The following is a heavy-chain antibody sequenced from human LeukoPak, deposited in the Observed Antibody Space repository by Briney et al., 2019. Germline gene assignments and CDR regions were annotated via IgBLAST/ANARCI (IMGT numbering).Heavy chain of an antibody. J-gene: IGHJ4*02. D-gene: IGHD3-10*01. CDR3: AKGWMAGSSIITTSKEYYFDY. Sequence: SQTLSLTCTVSGGSISSGGYYWSWIRQPPGKGLEWIGYIYHSGSTYYNPSLKSRVTISVDRSKNQFSLKLSSVTAADTAVYYCAKGWMAGSSIITTSKEYYFDYWGQGTLVTVSS. V-gene: IGHV4-30-2*01. CDR1: GGSISSGGYY. CDR2: IYHSGST.